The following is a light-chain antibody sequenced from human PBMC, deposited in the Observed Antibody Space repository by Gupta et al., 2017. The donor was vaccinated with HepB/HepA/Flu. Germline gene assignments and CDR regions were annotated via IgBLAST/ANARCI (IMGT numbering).Light chain of an antibody. Sequence: DIVMTHSPATLSVSTGERATLSCRASQSVSSNLAWYQQKPGQAPRLLIYGASTRATGIPARFSGSGSGTEFTLTISSLQAEDLTVYYWQQYNNWPLTFGGGTKVEIK. CDR1: QSVSSN. V-gene: IGKV3-15*01. J-gene: IGKJ4*01. CDR2: GAS. CDR3: QQYNNWPLT.